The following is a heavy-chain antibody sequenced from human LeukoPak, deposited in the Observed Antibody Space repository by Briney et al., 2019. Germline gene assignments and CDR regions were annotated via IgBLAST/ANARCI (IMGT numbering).Heavy chain of an antibody. J-gene: IGHJ4*02. V-gene: IGHV1-69*04. CDR3: VTPQYSGSPYFDY. CDR2: IIPILGIA. D-gene: IGHD1-26*01. Sequence: SSVKVSCKASRGTFSSYAIRGVRQAPGQELEWMGRIIPILGIANYAQQFQGRVTITADKSTSTAYMELSSLRSQDTAVYYCVTPQYSGSPYFDYWGQGTLVTVSS. CDR1: RGTFSSYA.